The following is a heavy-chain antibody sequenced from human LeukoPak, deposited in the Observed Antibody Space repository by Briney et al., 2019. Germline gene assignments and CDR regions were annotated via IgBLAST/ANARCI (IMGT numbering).Heavy chain of an antibody. D-gene: IGHD4-17*01. V-gene: IGHV1-3*01. Sequence: GASVKVSCKASGYTFTSYAMHWVRQAPGQRLEWMGWINAGNGNTKYSQKFQGRVTITRDTSASTAYMELSSLRSEDTAVYYCARDVRGYGDYTDMGYWGQGTLVTVSS. J-gene: IGHJ4*02. CDR1: GYTFTSYA. CDR2: INAGNGNT. CDR3: ARDVRGYGDYTDMGY.